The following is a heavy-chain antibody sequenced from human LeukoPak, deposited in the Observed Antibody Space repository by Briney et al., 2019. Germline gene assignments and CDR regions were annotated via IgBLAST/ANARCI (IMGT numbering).Heavy chain of an antibody. D-gene: IGHD1-26*01. Sequence: GGSLRLSCAASGLTFSNEMNWVRQAPGKGLEWVSYISSSGSTIYYADSVKGRFTISRDNAKNSLYLQMNSLRAEDTAVYYCAREGVGATYFDYWGQGTLVTISS. CDR1: GLTFSNE. J-gene: IGHJ4*02. V-gene: IGHV3-48*03. CDR2: ISSSGSTI. CDR3: AREGVGATYFDY.